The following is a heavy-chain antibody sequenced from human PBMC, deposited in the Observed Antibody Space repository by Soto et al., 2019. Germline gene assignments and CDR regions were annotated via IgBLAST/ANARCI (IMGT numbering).Heavy chain of an antibody. CDR1: GNSVSSNIAA. Sequence: SQTLSLTCAISGNSVSSNIAAWNWIRQSPSRGLEWLGRTYYRSKWYNDYAVSVKSRITINPDTSKNQFSLQLNSVTPEDTAVYYCARGVVGYCSSTSCYHYYYGMDVWGQGTTVTVSS. D-gene: IGHD2-2*01. J-gene: IGHJ6*02. CDR2: TYYRSKWYN. V-gene: IGHV6-1*01. CDR3: ARGVVGYCSSTSCYHYYYGMDV.